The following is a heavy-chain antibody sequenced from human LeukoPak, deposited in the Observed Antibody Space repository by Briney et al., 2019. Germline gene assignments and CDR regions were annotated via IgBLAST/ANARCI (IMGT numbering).Heavy chain of an antibody. D-gene: IGHD3/OR15-3a*01. CDR3: TAGTGRSDFDY. J-gene: IGHJ4*02. CDR2: IKRKGDDGTI. V-gene: IGHV3-15*01. CDR1: GVTCSNAR. Sequence: PGRSLTPYCATSGVTCSNARVSWVRQAPGGGPGPTGRIKRKGDDGTIDYAAPVKGRLSISRDDSKNTLYLQMNSLKSEDTAVYYCTAGTGRSDFDYWGQGTLVTVSS.